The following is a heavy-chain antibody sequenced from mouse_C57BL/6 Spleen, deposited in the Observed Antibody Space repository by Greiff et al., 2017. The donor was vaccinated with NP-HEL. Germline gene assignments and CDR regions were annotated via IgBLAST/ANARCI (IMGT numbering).Heavy chain of an antibody. CDR2: ISGGGGNT. CDR1: GFTFSSYT. Sequence: EVQLQQSGGGLVKPGGSLKLSCVASGFTFSSYTMSWVRQTPEKRLEWVATISGGGGNTYYPDSVKGRFTISRDNAKNTLYLQMSSLRSEDTALYYCARHCYGSSYEARFAYWGQGTLVTVSA. D-gene: IGHD1-1*01. V-gene: IGHV5-9*01. CDR3: ARHCYGSSYEARFAY. J-gene: IGHJ3*01.